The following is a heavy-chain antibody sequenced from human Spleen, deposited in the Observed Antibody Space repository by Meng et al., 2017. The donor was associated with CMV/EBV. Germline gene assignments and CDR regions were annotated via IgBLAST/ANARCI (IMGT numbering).Heavy chain of an antibody. CDR2: IYPGDSDT. J-gene: IGHJ6*02. Sequence: GGSLRLSCKGSGYSFTSYWIGWVRQMPGKGLEWMGIIYPGDSDTRYSPSFQGQVTISADKSISTAYLQWSSLKASDTAMYYCARLSEYQLLYPDYYYGMDVWGQGTTVTVSS. D-gene: IGHD2-2*02. CDR1: GYSFTSYW. V-gene: IGHV5-51*01. CDR3: ARLSEYQLLYPDYYYGMDV.